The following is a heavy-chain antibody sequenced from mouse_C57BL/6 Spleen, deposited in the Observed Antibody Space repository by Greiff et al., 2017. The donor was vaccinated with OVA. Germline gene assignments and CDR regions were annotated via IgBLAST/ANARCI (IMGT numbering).Heavy chain of an antibody. J-gene: IGHJ2*01. CDR3: ARSMTTVVATGFDY. Sequence: DVQLVESGGGLVKPGGSLKLSCAASGFTFSSYAMSWVRQTPEKRLEWVATISDGGSYTYYPDNVKGRFTISRDNAKNNLYLQMSHLKSEDTAMYYCARSMTTVVATGFDYWGQGTTLTVSS. D-gene: IGHD1-1*01. CDR1: GFTFSSYA. CDR2: ISDGGSYT. V-gene: IGHV5-4*01.